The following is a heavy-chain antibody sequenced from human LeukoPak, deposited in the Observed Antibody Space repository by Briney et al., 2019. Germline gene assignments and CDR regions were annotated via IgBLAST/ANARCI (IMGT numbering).Heavy chain of an antibody. Sequence: GGSLRLSCAASGFTVSSNYMSWVRQAPGKGLEWVSVIHSGGNTYYADSVKGRFTTSRDNSKNTLYLQMNSLRAEDTAVYYCARWTSSSMTTNPLFGYWGQGTLVTVSS. V-gene: IGHV3-66*01. CDR1: GFTVSSNY. CDR3: ARWTSSSMTTNPLFGY. D-gene: IGHD3-10*02. CDR2: IHSGGNT. J-gene: IGHJ4*02.